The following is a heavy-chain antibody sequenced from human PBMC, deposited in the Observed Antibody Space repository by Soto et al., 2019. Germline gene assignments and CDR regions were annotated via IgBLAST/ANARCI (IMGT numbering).Heavy chain of an antibody. V-gene: IGHV4-59*01. CDR2: IYYSGST. Sequence: QVQLQESGPGLVKPSETLSLTCTVSGGSISSYYWSWIWQPPGKGLEWIGYIYYSGSTNYNPSLKSRVTISVDTSKNQFSLKLSSVTAADTAVYYCARLTSDYYYMDVWGKGTTVTVSS. CDR1: GGSISSYY. CDR3: ARLTSDYYYMDV. J-gene: IGHJ6*03. D-gene: IGHD4-4*01.